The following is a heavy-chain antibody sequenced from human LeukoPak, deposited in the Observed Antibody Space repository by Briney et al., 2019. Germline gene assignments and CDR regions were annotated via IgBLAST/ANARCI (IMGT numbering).Heavy chain of an antibody. CDR2: ISGDGGST. V-gene: IGHV3-43*02. CDR3: TRDPYCSSTSCSGWYDA. J-gene: IGHJ5*01. D-gene: IGHD2-2*01. CDR1: GFTFDDYD. Sequence: PGGSLRLSCAASGFTFDDYDMRWVRQAPGKSLEWVSLISGDGGSTNYADSVKGRFTISRDNSKNSLYLQMNSLTTEDAASYYCTRDPYCSSTSCSGWYDAWG.